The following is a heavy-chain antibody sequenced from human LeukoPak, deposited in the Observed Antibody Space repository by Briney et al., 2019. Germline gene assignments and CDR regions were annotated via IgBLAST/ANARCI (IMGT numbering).Heavy chain of an antibody. CDR3: AREQAITIFGVVINLFDY. V-gene: IGHV4-4*07. D-gene: IGHD3-3*01. Sequence: SETLSLTCTVSGGSISSYYWSWIRQPAGKGLEWIGRIYTSGSTNYNPSLKSRVTMSVDTSKNQFSLKLSPVTAADTAVYYCAREQAITIFGVVINLFDYWGQGTLVTVSS. CDR1: GGSISSYY. CDR2: IYTSGST. J-gene: IGHJ4*02.